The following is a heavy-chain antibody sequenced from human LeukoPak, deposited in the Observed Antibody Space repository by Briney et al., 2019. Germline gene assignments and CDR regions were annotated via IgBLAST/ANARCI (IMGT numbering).Heavy chain of an antibody. J-gene: IGHJ3*02. CDR1: GFTFSSYA. D-gene: IGHD6-13*01. CDR2: ISSNGGST. CDR3: ASIAAAGTHAFDI. Sequence: VGSLRLSCAASGFTFSSYAMHWVRQAPGKGLEYVSAISSNGGSTYYANSMKGRFTISRDNSKNTLYLQMGSLRAEDMAVYYCASIAAAGTHAFDIWGQGTMVTVSS. V-gene: IGHV3-64*01.